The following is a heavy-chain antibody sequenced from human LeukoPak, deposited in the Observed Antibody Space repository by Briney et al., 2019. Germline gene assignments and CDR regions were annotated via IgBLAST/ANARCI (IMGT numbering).Heavy chain of an antibody. CDR2: IKPESGAT. CDR1: GYTFTGYY. CDR3: VRDRPHNCFDP. J-gene: IGHJ5*02. V-gene: IGHV1-2*06. Sequence: ASVKVSCKASGYTFTGYYIHWVRQAPGQGLEWMGLIKPESGATKYAQKFQGRVTMTRDTSITTAYLELTGLRSDDTALYYCVRDRPHNCFDPWGQGTLVTVSS.